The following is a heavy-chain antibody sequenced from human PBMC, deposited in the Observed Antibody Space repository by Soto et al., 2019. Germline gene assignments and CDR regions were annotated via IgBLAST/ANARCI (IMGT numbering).Heavy chain of an antibody. Sequence: QVQLVESGGGVVQPGRSLRLSCVASGYTFSSYAVHWVRQAPGKGLEWVAVISFDENSKSYADFAKGRFTVSRDDSKNTVYLQMNSLKIEDTAVYYCAKDTSGPNGDIYYGLDAWGQGTTVTVSS. CDR3: AKDTSGPNGDIYYGLDA. J-gene: IGHJ6*02. V-gene: IGHV3-30*18. CDR2: ISFDENSK. CDR1: GYTFSSYA. D-gene: IGHD4-17*01.